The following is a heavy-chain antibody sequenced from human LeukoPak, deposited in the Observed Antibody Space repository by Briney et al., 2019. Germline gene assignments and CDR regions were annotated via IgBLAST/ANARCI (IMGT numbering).Heavy chain of an antibody. Sequence: GGSLRLSCAASGFTFSSFALNWVRQGPGKGLEWVSGISGSGGSTYYADSVKGRFTISRDNSNNRLYLQMNRLRAEDTAVYYCAKDKGSGTYPPYWGQGTLVTVSS. V-gene: IGHV3-23*01. CDR2: ISGSGGST. CDR1: GFTFSSFA. CDR3: AKDKGSGTYPPY. J-gene: IGHJ4*02. D-gene: IGHD1-26*01.